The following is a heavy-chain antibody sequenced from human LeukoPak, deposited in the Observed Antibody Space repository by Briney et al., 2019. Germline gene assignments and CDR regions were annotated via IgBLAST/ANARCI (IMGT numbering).Heavy chain of an antibody. CDR1: GYTFTSYY. Sequence: ASVKVSCKASGYTFTSYYMHWVRQAPGQGLEWMGIINPSGGSTNYAQKFQGRVTMTRDTSTSTVYMELSSLRSEDTAVYYCARGPRITMIRGGQWYYYMDVWGKGTTVTISS. CDR2: INPSGGST. V-gene: IGHV1-46*01. CDR3: ARGPRITMIRGGQWYYYMDV. J-gene: IGHJ6*03. D-gene: IGHD3-10*01.